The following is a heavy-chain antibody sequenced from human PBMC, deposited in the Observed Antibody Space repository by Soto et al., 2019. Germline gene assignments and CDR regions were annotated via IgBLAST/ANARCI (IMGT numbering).Heavy chain of an antibody. CDR1: GGSISSYY. CDR2: IYYSGST. V-gene: IGHV4-59*01. Sequence: ETLSLTCTVSGGSISSYYWSWIRQPPGKGLEWIGYIYYSGSTNYNPSLKSRVTISVDTSKNQFSLKLSSVTAADTAVYYCARARGGYYYDSSGYRYYFDYWGQGTLVTVS. J-gene: IGHJ4*02. CDR3: ARARGGYYYDSSGYRYYFDY. D-gene: IGHD3-22*01.